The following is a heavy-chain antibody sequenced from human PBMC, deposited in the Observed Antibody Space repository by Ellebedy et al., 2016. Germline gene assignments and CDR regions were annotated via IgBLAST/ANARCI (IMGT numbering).Heavy chain of an antibody. CDR3: VRWASGSPRPNWFDP. V-gene: IGHV5-51*01. D-gene: IGHD3-10*01. CDR2: INPDDSDA. Sequence: GESLKISXEGSGYSFTSYWIGWVRQMPAKGLEWMGIINPDDSDARYSPSFQGQVTISVDKSIRTAYLQCSSLKASDTAMYYCVRWASGSPRPNWFDPWGQGTLVTVSS. CDR1: GYSFTSYW. J-gene: IGHJ5*02.